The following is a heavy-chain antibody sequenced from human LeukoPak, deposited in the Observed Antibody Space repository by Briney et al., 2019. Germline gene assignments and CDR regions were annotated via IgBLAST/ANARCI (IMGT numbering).Heavy chain of an antibody. CDR1: GFTFSSYS. CDR3: ARDDSSGYSDY. J-gene: IGHJ4*02. CDR2: ISSSSSYI. V-gene: IGHV3-21*04. Sequence: GGSLRLSCAASGFTFSSYSMNWVRQAPGKGLEWVSSISSSSSYIYYADSVKGRFTISRDNAKNSLYLQMNSLRAEDTAVYYCARDDSSGYSDYWGQGTLVTVSS. D-gene: IGHD3-22*01.